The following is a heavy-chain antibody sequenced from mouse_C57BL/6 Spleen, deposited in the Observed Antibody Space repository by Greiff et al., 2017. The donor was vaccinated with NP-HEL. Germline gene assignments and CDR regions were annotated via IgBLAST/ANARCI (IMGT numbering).Heavy chain of an antibody. CDR1: GYTFTSYW. CDR3: AIYYDYDGFDY. CDR2: IDPSDSYT. V-gene: IGHV1-69*01. J-gene: IGHJ2*01. D-gene: IGHD2-4*01. Sequence: VQLQQPGAELVMPGASVKLSCKASGYTFTSYWMHWVKQRPGQGLEWIGEIDPSDSYTNYNQKFKGKSTLTVDKSSSTAYMQLSSLTSEDSAVYYCAIYYDYDGFDYWGQGTTLTVSS.